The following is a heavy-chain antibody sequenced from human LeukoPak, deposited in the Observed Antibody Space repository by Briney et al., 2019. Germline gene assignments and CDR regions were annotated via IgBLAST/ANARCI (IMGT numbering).Heavy chain of an antibody. CDR3: ARDSPVSTRPFDI. J-gene: IGHJ3*02. V-gene: IGHV1-46*01. Sequence: GASVKVSFKSSGYTFTNYYIHWVRQAPGQGLEWMGIINPSGGRTSYAQKFQGRVTMTRDTSTSTVYMDLSSLRSEDTALYYCARDSPVSTRPFDIWSQGTMVTVSS. CDR1: GYTFTNYY. D-gene: IGHD2-2*01. CDR2: INPSGGRT.